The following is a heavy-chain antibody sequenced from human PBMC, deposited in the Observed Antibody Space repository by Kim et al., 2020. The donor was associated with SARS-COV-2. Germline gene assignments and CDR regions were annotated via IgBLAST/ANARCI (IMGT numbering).Heavy chain of an antibody. CDR3: ARGGVIAPWGYYYMDV. Sequence: GGSLRLSCAASEFTVSSNYMNWVRQAPGKGLEWVSVIYSGGSTYYADSVKGRFAISRDNSKNTLYLQMNSLRAEDTAVYYCARGGVIAPWGYYYMDVWGKGTTVTVSS. CDR1: EFTVSSNY. J-gene: IGHJ6*03. V-gene: IGHV3-66*01. D-gene: IGHD2-21*01. CDR2: IYSGGST.